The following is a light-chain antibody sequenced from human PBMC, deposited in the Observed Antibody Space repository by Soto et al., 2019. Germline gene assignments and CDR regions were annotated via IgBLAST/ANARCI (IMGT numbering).Light chain of an antibody. J-gene: IGLJ1*01. CDR3: YSYGDNNYFV. V-gene: IGLV2-8*01. CDR1: HSDVGYYNY. Sequence: QSALTQPPSASGSPGQSVTISCTGTHSDVGYYNYVSWYQLHPGKGPKLIIYEVNKRPSVVPDRFSTSKSANTASLTVSGIQVEDEAEYYCYSYGDNNYFVFGTGTKLTVL. CDR2: EVN.